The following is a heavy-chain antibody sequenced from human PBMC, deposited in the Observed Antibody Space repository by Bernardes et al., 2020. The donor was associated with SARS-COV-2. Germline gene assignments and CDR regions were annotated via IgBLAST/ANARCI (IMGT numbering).Heavy chain of an antibody. V-gene: IGHV3-33*01. J-gene: IGHJ4*02. D-gene: IGHD1-7*01. Sequence: GGSLRLSCAASGFTFSSYGMHWVRQAPGKGLEWVAVIWYDGSNKYYADSVKGRFTISRDNSKNTLYLQMNSLRAEDTAVYYCARDGPGSDWNSYYFDYWGQGTLVTVSS. CDR3: ARDGPGSDWNSYYFDY. CDR1: GFTFSSYG. CDR2: IWYDGSNK.